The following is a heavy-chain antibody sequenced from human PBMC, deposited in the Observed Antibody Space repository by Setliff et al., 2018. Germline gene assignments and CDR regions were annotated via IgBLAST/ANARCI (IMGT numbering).Heavy chain of an antibody. J-gene: IGHJ4*02. D-gene: IGHD5-18*01. V-gene: IGHV1-8*02. CDR3: ARRVGSVGIQLPDY. CDR1: GYTFTSYD. CDR2: MNPNSGNT. Sequence: GASVKVSCKASGYTFTSYDINWVRQATGQGLEWMGWMNPNSGNTGYAQKFQGRVTMTRNTSISTAYMELSSLRSEDTAVYYCARRVGSVGIQLPDYWGQGTPVTVSS.